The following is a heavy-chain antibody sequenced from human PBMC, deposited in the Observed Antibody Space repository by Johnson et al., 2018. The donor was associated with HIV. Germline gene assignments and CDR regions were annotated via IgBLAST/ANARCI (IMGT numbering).Heavy chain of an antibody. D-gene: IGHD6-19*01. V-gene: IGHV3-66*02. CDR3: AKDNIISGWYPYAFDI. Sequence: VQLVESGGGLVQPGGSLRLSCAGSGFTVKSNYMSWVRQAPGKGLEWVSIIYSGGSTYYADSVKGRFTISRDNSKNTLYLQMNSLRAEDTAVYYCAKDNIISGWYPYAFDIWGQGTMVTVSS. CDR1: GFTVKSNY. CDR2: IYSGGST. J-gene: IGHJ3*02.